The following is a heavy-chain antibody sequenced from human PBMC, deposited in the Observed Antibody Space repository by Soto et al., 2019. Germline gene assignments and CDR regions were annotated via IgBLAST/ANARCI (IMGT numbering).Heavy chain of an antibody. CDR3: AKDLIDYYDSSGYQGPFDS. V-gene: IGHV3-23*01. Sequence: GSLRLSCAASGFTFSSYAMSWVRQAPGKGPEWVSAISGSAGSTYYADSVKGRFTISRDNSKNTLYLQMNSLRAEDTAVYYCAKDLIDYYDSSGYQGPFDSWGQGTLVTVSS. CDR1: GFTFSSYA. J-gene: IGHJ4*02. D-gene: IGHD3-22*01. CDR2: ISGSAGST.